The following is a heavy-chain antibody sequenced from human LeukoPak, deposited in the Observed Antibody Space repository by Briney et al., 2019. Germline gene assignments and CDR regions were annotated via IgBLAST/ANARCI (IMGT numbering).Heavy chain of an antibody. CDR3: ARDHPVLLWFGQLDY. CDR1: GYTFTSYG. V-gene: IGHV1-18*01. Sequence: ASVKVSCKASGYTFTSYGISWVRQAPGQGLEWMGWISAYNGNTNYAQKLQGRVTMTTDTSTSTAYMELRSLRSDDTAVYYCARDHPVLLWFGQLDYWGQGTLVTISS. J-gene: IGHJ4*02. CDR2: ISAYNGNT. D-gene: IGHD3-10*01.